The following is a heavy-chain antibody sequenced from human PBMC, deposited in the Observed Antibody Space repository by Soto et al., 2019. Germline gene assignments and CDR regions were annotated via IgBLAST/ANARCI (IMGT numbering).Heavy chain of an antibody. V-gene: IGHV4-31*02. J-gene: IGHJ5*02. Sequence: WTWIRQHPGKGLEWSGYIYYSGVTYYNPSLKSRVTISVDTSKNQFSLKLSSLTAADTAVYYCARDLRGRGSGRFDPWGQGNLVTVSS. D-gene: IGHD3-10*01. CDR3: ARDLRGRGSGRFDP. CDR2: IYYSGVT.